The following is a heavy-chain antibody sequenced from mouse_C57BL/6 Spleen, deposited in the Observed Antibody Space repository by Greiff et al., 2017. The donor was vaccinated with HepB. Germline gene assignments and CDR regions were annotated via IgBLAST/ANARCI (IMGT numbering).Heavy chain of an antibody. CDR2: ISYDGSN. V-gene: IGHV3-6*01. Sequence: VQLQQSGPGLVKPSQSLSLTCSVTGYSITSGYYWNWIRQFPGNKLEWMGYISYDGSNNYNPSLKNRISITRDTSKNQFFLKLNSVTTEDTATYYGAAPGAGYDSSYWYFDVWGTGTTVTVSS. CDR3: AAPGAGYDSSYWYFDV. CDR1: GYSITSGYY. D-gene: IGHD1-1*01. J-gene: IGHJ1*03.